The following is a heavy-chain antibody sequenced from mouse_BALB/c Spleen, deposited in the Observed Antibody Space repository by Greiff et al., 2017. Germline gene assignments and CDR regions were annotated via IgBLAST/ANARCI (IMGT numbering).Heavy chain of an antibody. Sequence: DVKLVESGGGLVKPGGSLKLSCAASGFAFSSYDMSWVRQTPEKRLEWVAYISSGGGSTYYPDTVKGRFTISRDNAKNTLYLQMSSLKSEDTAMYYCARHKYGNFDYWGQGTTLTVSS. CDR3: ARHKYGNFDY. CDR1: GFAFSSYD. CDR2: ISSGGGST. D-gene: IGHD2-10*02. V-gene: IGHV5-12-1*01. J-gene: IGHJ2*01.